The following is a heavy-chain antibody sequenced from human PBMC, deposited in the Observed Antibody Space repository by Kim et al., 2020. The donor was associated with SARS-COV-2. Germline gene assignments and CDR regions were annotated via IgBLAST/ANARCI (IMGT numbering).Heavy chain of an antibody. J-gene: IGHJ4*02. Sequence: YYADSVKGRFTISRDNAKNSLYLQMNSLRDEDTAVYYCASAFRSGSYPPYWGQGTLVTVSS. V-gene: IGHV3-48*02. D-gene: IGHD3-10*01. CDR3: ASAFRSGSYPPY.